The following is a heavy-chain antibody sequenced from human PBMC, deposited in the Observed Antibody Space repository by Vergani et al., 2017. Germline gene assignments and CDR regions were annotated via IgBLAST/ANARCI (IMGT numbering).Heavy chain of an antibody. D-gene: IGHD3-10*01. V-gene: IGHV1-69*01. CDR3: ARDRYYGDAFDI. CDR1: GGTFSSYA. CDR2: IIPIFGTA. J-gene: IGHJ3*02. Sequence: QVQLVQSGAEVKKPGSSVKVSCKASGGTFSSYAISWVRQAPGQGLEWMGGIIPIFGTANYAQKFQGIVTITADESTSTAYMELSILRSEDTAVYYCARDRYYGDAFDIWGQGTMVTVSS.